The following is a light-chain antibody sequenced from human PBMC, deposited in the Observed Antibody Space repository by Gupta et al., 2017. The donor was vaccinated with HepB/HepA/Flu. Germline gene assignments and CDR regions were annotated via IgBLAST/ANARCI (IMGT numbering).Light chain of an antibody. V-gene: IGKV3-11*01. J-gene: IGKJ4*02. CDR1: QSVSSY. Sequence: ELELTQSPATLSLSPGDRATHSCRSSQSVSSYLAWYQQKPGQAPRLLIYGASNRATGIPARFSGSGSGTDFTLTISSLEPEDFAVYYCQQRSNCPLTFGGGTKVEIK. CDR3: QQRSNCPLT. CDR2: GAS.